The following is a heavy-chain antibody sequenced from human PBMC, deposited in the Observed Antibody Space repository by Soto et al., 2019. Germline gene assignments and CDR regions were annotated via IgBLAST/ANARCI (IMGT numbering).Heavy chain of an antibody. CDR1: GGSISSYY. Sequence: SETLSLTCTVSGGSISSYYWSWIRQPAGKGLEWIGRIYTSGSTNYNPSLKSRVTMSVDTSKNQFSLKLSSVTAADTAVYYCARGTPYYDFWSGSYYYYGMDVWGQGTTVTVS. CDR2: IYTSGST. CDR3: ARGTPYYDFWSGSYYYYGMDV. V-gene: IGHV4-4*07. D-gene: IGHD3-3*01. J-gene: IGHJ6*02.